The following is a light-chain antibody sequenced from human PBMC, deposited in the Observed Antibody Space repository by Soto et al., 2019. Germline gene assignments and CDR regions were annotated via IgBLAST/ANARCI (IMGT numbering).Light chain of an antibody. V-gene: IGKV1-5*03. Sequence: DIQMTQSPSTLSASVGDRVTITCRASPSISSWLAWYQQKPGKAPKLLIYKASSLESGVPSRFSGSASGTEFTLTISSLQPDYVATYYRQQYNSYWTFGQGTKVEIK. CDR3: QQYNSYWT. J-gene: IGKJ1*01. CDR1: PSISSW. CDR2: KAS.